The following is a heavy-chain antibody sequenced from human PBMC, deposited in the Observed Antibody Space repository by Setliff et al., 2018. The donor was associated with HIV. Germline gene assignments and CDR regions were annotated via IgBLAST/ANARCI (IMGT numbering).Heavy chain of an antibody. CDR1: GFTFSTHA. V-gene: IGHV3-30*02. CDR2: IWYDGSRT. Sequence: PGGSLRLSCGASGFTFSTHAMHWVRQAPGKALEWVAYIWYDGSRTSYADSVKGRFTISRDNSKNTLFLQLHTLRTEDTAVYYCASARIPTGGVSTSLDFWGQGALVTVSS. D-gene: IGHD3-3*01. J-gene: IGHJ4*02. CDR3: ASARIPTGGVSTSLDF.